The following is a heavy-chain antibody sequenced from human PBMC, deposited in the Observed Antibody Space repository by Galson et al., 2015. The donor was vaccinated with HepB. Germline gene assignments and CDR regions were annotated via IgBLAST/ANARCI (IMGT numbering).Heavy chain of an antibody. J-gene: IGHJ4*02. CDR1: GFTLSSSG. D-gene: IGHD2-21*02. V-gene: IGHV3-33*01. Sequence: LRLSCAVSGFTLSSSGMHWVRQVPGKGLEWVAVIKYDGNNKYYADSVKGRFTISRDSSKNTLYLQMNSLRGEDTAVYYCVRDLGRVTAIPFHWGQGTLVTVSS. CDR2: IKYDGNNK. CDR3: VRDLGRVTAIPFH.